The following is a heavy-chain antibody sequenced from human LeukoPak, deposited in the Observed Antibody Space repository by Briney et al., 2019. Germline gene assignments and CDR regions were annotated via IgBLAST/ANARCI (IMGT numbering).Heavy chain of an antibody. CDR2: INHSGST. V-gene: IGHV4-34*01. CDR3: ARLPTRYSNRGD. CDR1: GGSFSGYY. Sequence: SETLSLTCAVYGGSFSGYYWSWIRQPPGKGLEWIGEINHSGSTNYNPSLKSRVTISVDTSKNQFSLKLTSVTAADTAVYYCARLPTRYSNRGDWGQGTLVTVSS. J-gene: IGHJ4*02. D-gene: IGHD6-13*01.